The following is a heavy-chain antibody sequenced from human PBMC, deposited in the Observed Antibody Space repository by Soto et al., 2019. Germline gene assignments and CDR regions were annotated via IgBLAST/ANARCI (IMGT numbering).Heavy chain of an antibody. CDR1: GGTFSSYA. V-gene: IGHV1-69*13. J-gene: IGHJ4*02. CDR2: IIPIFGTA. D-gene: IGHD1-26*01. Sequence: SVKVSCKASGGTFSSYAISWVRQAPGQGLEWMGGIIPIFGTANYAQKFQGRVTITADESTSTAYMELSSLRSEDTAVYYCARDPGGSYFKFDYWGQGTLVTVSS. CDR3: ARDPGGSYFKFDY.